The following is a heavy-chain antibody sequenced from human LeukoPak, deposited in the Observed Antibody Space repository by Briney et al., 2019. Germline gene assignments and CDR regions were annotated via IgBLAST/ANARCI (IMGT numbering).Heavy chain of an antibody. CDR1: GFTFSSYW. D-gene: IGHD1-7*01. J-gene: IGHJ4*02. V-gene: IGHV3-74*01. Sequence: GGSLRLSCAASGFTFSSYWMYWVRQAPGKGLVWVSRINTDGGNTNYADPVKGRFTISRDNAKNTLYLQMNSLRAEDTAVYYCARENNLNYGLDYWGQGTLVTVSS. CDR2: INTDGGNT. CDR3: ARENNLNYGLDY.